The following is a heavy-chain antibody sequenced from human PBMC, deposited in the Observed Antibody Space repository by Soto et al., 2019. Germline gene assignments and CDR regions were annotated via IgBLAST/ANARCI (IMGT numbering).Heavy chain of an antibody. CDR2: TYYRSKWYN. Sequence: SXSRSVTCAVSGDSGSRNSAAWNWIRQSPSRGLEWLGRTYYRSKWYNDYVVSVKSRITINPDTSKNQVSLQLNSVTPEDTAVYYCARGYGRGFDYWGQGTLVTVSS. CDR3: ARGYGRGFDY. D-gene: IGHD4-17*01. CDR1: GDSGSRNSAA. J-gene: IGHJ4*02. V-gene: IGHV6-1*01.